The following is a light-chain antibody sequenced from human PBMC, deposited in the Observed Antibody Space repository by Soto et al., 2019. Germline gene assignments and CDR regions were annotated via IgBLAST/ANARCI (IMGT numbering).Light chain of an antibody. CDR2: AAS. V-gene: IGKV1-39*01. CDR3: QHYNSYSEA. Sequence: DIQMTQSPSSLSASIGDSVTITCRASQTIIGYLNWYQQKPGKAPRLLINAASNLQSGVPSRFRGSGSETDFTLTISSLQPDDFATYYCQHYNSYSEAFGQGTKVDIK. J-gene: IGKJ1*01. CDR1: QTIIGY.